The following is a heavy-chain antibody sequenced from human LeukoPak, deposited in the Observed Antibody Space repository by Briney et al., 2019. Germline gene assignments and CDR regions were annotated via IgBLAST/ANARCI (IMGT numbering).Heavy chain of an antibody. J-gene: IGHJ4*02. V-gene: IGHV5-10-1*01. CDR2: IDPSDSYT. D-gene: IGHD6-13*01. Sequence: GESLRISCKGSGYSFTSYWISWVRQMPGEGLEWMGRIDPSDSYTNYSPSFQGHVTISADKSISTAYLQWSSLKASDTARYYWARQRKAAAGTGPLYWGEGTLVTVSS. CDR1: GYSFTSYW. CDR3: ARQRKAAAGTGPLY.